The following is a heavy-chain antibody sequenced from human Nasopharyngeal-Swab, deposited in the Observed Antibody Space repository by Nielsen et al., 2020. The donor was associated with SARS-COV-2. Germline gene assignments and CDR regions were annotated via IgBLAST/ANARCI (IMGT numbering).Heavy chain of an antibody. CDR3: ARDRYSSIPLVPNYYYYYGMDV. Sequence: GKGLEWIGRIYYSGSTYYNPSLKSRVTISLDTSKNQFSLKLSAVTAADTAVYYCARDRYSSIPLVPNYYYYYGMDVWGQGTTGTVSS. D-gene: IGHD6-13*01. V-gene: IGHV4-39*07. J-gene: IGHJ6*02. CDR2: IYYSGST.